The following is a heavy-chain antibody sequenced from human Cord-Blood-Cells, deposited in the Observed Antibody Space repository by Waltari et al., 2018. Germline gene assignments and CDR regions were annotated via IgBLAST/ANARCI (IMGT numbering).Heavy chain of an antibody. CDR1: GGSISSSSYY. J-gene: IGHJ6*02. D-gene: IGHD3-10*01. V-gene: IGHV4-39*01. Sequence: QLQLQESGPGLVKPSETLSLTCTVSGGSISSSSYYWGWIRQPPGKGLEWIGSISYSGSTYYNPSLKSRVTISVDTSKNQFSLKLSSVTAADTAVYYCARYGSGSSYYYYYGMDVWGQGTTVTVSS. CDR3: ARYGSGSSYYYYYGMDV. CDR2: ISYSGST.